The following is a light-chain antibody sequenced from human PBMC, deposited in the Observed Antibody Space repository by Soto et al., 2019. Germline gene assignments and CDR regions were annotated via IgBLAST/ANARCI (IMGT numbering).Light chain of an antibody. CDR3: QKYDSAASLT. Sequence: DIQMTQSPSSLSASVGYRVTVTCRASQGISSYLAWYQQKPGKVPKLLIYAASTLQPGVPSRFSGSGSGTDFTLPISSLQPEDVATYYCQKYDSAASLTFGGGTKGEIK. J-gene: IGKJ4*01. V-gene: IGKV1-27*01. CDR2: AAS. CDR1: QGISSY.